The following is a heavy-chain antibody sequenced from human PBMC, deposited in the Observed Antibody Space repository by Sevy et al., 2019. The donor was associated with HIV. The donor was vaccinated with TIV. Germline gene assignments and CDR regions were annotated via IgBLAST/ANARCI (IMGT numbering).Heavy chain of an antibody. J-gene: IGHJ4*02. D-gene: IGHD4-17*01. Sequence: GGSLRLSCAASGFTFSSYSMNWVRQAPGKGLEWVSYISSSSSTIYYADSVKGRFIISRDNAKNSLYLQMNSLRAEDTAVYYCASSRAGDYERFDYWGQGTLVTVSS. CDR1: GFTFSSYS. V-gene: IGHV3-48*01. CDR3: ASSRAGDYERFDY. CDR2: ISSSSSTI.